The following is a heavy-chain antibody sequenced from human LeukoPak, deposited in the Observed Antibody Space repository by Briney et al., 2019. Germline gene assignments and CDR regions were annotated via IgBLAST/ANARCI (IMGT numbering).Heavy chain of an antibody. CDR3: ARAHYYDSSGLDF. J-gene: IGHJ4*02. V-gene: IGHV3-48*03. Sequence: PGGSLRLSCAASGFTFSSYEMNWVRQAPGEGLEWVSYISSSGSTIYYADSLKGRFTISRDNAKNSLYLQMNSLRAEDTAVYYCARAHYYDSSGLDFWGQGTLVTVSS. CDR2: ISSSGSTI. D-gene: IGHD3-22*01. CDR1: GFTFSSYE.